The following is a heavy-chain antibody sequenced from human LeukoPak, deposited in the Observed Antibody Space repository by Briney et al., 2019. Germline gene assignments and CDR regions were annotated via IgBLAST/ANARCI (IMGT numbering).Heavy chain of an antibody. J-gene: IGHJ6*02. D-gene: IGHD3-10*01. CDR1: GFSFSHYS. CDR3: AKNTWKSSDSGRGRMDV. V-gene: IGHV3-48*01. CDR2: IGVGGRPT. Sequence: PRGALRLSCAASGFSFSHYSMTWARQASGKGLEWISYIGVGGRPTNYADSVKARFTISRDDAQNSLYLQMNSLRAEDTAVYYCAKNTWKSSDSGRGRMDVWGQGTTVTVSS.